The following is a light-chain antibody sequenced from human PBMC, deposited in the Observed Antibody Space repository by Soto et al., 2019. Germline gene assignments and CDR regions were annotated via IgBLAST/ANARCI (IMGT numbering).Light chain of an antibody. Sequence: AIQLTQSPSSLSASVRDRVTITCRASQGIRNDLGWYQQKPGKAPKLLIYAASSLQSGVPSRFSGSASGTDFTLTVSSLQPEDFATYYCLQDYSYPWTFGQGTKVDIK. CDR2: AAS. CDR1: QGIRND. V-gene: IGKV1-6*01. CDR3: LQDYSYPWT. J-gene: IGKJ1*01.